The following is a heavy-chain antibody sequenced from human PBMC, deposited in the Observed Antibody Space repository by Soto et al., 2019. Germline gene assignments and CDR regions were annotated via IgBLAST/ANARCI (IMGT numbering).Heavy chain of an antibody. CDR1: GGTFSSYA. V-gene: IGHV1-69*06. J-gene: IGHJ5*02. CDR2: IIPIFGTA. Sequence: QVQLVQSGAEVKKPGSSVKVSCKASGGTFSSYAISWVRQAPGQGLEWMGGIIPIFGTANYAQKFQGRVTITADKSTSTAYMELSSLRSEDTAVYYCAYGKDCSGGSCYINWFDPWGQGTLVTVSS. D-gene: IGHD2-15*01. CDR3: AYGKDCSGGSCYINWFDP.